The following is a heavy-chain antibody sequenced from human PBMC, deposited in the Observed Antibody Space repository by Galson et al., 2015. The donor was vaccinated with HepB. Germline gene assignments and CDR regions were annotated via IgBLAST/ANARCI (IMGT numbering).Heavy chain of an antibody. Sequence: SLRLSCAASEFTFNIAWMSWVRQAPGKGLEWVGRVKAKTHGGTADYAAPVQGRFTILRDDSENTVYLHMSSLKTEDTAVYYCTTEGYTYGYHAMDVWGQGTTVTVS. CDR3: TTEGYTYGYHAMDV. CDR2: VKAKTHGGTA. V-gene: IGHV3-15*01. D-gene: IGHD5-18*01. J-gene: IGHJ6*02. CDR1: EFTFNIAW.